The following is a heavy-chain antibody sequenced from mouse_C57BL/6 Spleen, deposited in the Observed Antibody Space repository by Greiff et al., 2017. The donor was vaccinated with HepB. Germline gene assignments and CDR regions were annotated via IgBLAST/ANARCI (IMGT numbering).Heavy chain of an antibody. J-gene: IGHJ1*03. D-gene: IGHD2-3*01. CDR2: IYPSDSET. CDR1: GYTFTSYW. CDR3: ARDDGNWYFDV. V-gene: IGHV1-61*01. Sequence: VQLKQPGAELVRPGSSVKLSCKASGYTFTSYWMDWVKQRPGQGLEWIGNIYPSDSETHYNQKFKDKATLTVDKSSSTAYMQLSSLTSEDSAVYYCARDDGNWYFDVWGTGTTVTVSS.